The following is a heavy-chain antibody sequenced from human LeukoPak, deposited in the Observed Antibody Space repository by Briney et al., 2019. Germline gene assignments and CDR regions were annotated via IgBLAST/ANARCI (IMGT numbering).Heavy chain of an antibody. V-gene: IGHV3-30*04. J-gene: IGHJ4*02. CDR1: GFTFSNHA. CDR2: ISYDGSDQ. CDR3: ARVPDDYGDYGPDY. D-gene: IGHD4-17*01. Sequence: GGSLRLSCAASGFTFSNHAIQWVRQAPGKGLEWVSVISYDGSDQYYADSVQGRFIISRDNAKNSLYLQMNSLRDEDTAVYYCARVPDDYGDYGPDYWGQGTLVTVSS.